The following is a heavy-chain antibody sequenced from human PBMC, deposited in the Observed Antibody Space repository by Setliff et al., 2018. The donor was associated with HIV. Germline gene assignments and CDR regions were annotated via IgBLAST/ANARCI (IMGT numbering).Heavy chain of an antibody. V-gene: IGHV3-7*05. D-gene: IGHD6-13*01. J-gene: IGHJ3*01. CDR1: GFPFSNFW. Sequence: GGSLRLSCVASGFPFSNFWMSWVRQAPGKGLEWVANIKENGSEGYYVYSVKGRFTISRDNARNSLYLHMNSLRAEDTATYYCAREKGAYSSSWTRLRSFDXWGXGPMVTASS. CDR2: IKENGSEG. CDR3: AREKGAYSSSWTRLRSFDX.